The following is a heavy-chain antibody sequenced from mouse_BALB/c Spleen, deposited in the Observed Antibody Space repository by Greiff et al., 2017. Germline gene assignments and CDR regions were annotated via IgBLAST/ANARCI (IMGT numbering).Heavy chain of an antibody. D-gene: IGHD2-2*01. V-gene: IGHV1-37*01. CDR2: INPYNGDT. CDR3: GKGGYHYAMDY. CDR1: GYSFTGYF. J-gene: IGHJ4*01. Sequence: EVQLQESGPELVKPGASVKISCKASGYSFTGYFMNWVKQSHGKSLEWIGRINPYNGDTFYDQKFKGKATLTVDESSSTAHMELLSLTSEDSAVYYCGKGGYHYAMDYWGQGTSVTVSS.